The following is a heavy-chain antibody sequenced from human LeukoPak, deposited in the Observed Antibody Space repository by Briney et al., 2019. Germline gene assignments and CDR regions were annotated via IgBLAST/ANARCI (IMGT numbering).Heavy chain of an antibody. CDR1: GGSISSYY. D-gene: IGHD4-17*01. J-gene: IGHJ4*02. Sequence: KTSETLSLTCTVSGGSISSYYWSWIRQPPGKGLEWIGYIYYSGSTNYNPSPKSRVTISVDTSKNQFSLKLSSVTAADTAVYYCARQRHDYGGYYFDYWGQGTLVTVSS. V-gene: IGHV4-59*08. CDR2: IYYSGST. CDR3: ARQRHDYGGYYFDY.